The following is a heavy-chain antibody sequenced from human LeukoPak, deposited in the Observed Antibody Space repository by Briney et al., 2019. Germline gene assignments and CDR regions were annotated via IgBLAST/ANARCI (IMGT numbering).Heavy chain of an antibody. CDR2: ISSSSSYI. CDR3: ARGLGITGTNARAFDI. V-gene: IGHV3-21*01. J-gene: IGHJ3*02. CDR1: GFTFSSYS. Sequence: GGSLRLSCAASGFTFSSYSMNWVRQAPGKGLEWVSSISSSSSYIYYADSVKGRFTISRDNAKNSLYLQMNSLRAEDTAVYYCARGLGITGTNARAFDIWGQGTMVTVSS. D-gene: IGHD1-20*01.